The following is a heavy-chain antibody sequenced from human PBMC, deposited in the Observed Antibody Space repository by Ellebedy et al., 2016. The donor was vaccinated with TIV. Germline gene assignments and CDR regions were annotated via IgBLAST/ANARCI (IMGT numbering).Heavy chain of an antibody. CDR1: GFTFSHWY. CDR3: TRGTLMVDH. Sequence: GGSLRLSXAASGFTFSHWYMNWIRESPGKGLEWVSYISSSGGYTNYADSVKGRFTIIRDDAKNSLYLQMDSLRADDTAVYYCTRGTLMVDHWGQGTLVTVSS. V-gene: IGHV3-11*06. D-gene: IGHD3-10*01. J-gene: IGHJ4*02. CDR2: ISSSGGYT.